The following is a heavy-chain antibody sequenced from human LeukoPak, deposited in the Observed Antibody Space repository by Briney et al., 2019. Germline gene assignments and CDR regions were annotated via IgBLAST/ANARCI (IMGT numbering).Heavy chain of an antibody. CDR2: IYYSGST. Sequence: SETLSLTCTVSGGSISSYYWSWIRQPPGKGLEWIGYIYYSGSTNYNPSLKSRVTISVDTSKNQFSLKLSSVTAADTAVYYCARDRGGGFDYWGQGTLVTVSS. CDR3: ARDRGGGFDY. J-gene: IGHJ4*02. V-gene: IGHV4-59*01. CDR1: GGSISSYY. D-gene: IGHD3-10*01.